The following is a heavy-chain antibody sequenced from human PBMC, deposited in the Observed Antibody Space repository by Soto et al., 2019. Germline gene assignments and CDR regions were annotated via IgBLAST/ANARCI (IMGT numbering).Heavy chain of an antibody. Sequence: SDTLSLTCAVYGGSFSGYYWSWIRQPPGKGLEWIGEINHSGSTNYNPSLKSRVTISVDTSKNQFSLKLSSVTAADTAVYYCARVHSSGSNYYYYGMDVWGQGTTVTVSS. CDR1: GGSFSGYY. CDR2: INHSGST. CDR3: ARVHSSGSNYYYYGMDV. D-gene: IGHD6-19*01. V-gene: IGHV4-34*01. J-gene: IGHJ6*02.